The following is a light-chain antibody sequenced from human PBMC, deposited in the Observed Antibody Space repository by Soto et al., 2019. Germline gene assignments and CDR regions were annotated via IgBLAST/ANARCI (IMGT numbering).Light chain of an antibody. V-gene: IGLV1-40*01. Sequence: QSVLTQPPSVSGAPGQRVTISCTGSSSNIGAGYDVHWYQQLPGTAPKRLIYGNSNRASGVPDRFSGSKSGTSASLAITGLQAEDEADYYCQSYDSSLSGSKVIFGGGTKVTVL. CDR1: SSNIGAGYD. CDR3: QSYDSSLSGSKVI. CDR2: GNS. J-gene: IGLJ2*01.